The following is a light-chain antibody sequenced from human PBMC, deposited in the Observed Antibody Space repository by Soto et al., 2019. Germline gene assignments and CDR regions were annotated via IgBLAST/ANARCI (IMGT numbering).Light chain of an antibody. CDR2: YDS. J-gene: IGLJ1*01. V-gene: IGLV3-21*04. CDR1: NIGSKS. CDR3: QVWDSSSDLYV. Sequence: SYELTQPPSVSVAPGKTARITCGGNNIGSKSVHWYQQKPGQAPVLVIYYDSDRPSGIPERFSGSNSGNTATLTISRVEAGDEADYSCQVWDSSSDLYVFGTGTKLTVL.